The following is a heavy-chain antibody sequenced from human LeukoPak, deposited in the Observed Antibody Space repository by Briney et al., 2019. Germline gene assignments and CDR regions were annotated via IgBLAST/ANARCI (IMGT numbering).Heavy chain of an antibody. Sequence: LRLSCAASGFTVSSNYWSWIRQPPGKGLEWIGYIYYSGSTYYNPSLKSRVTISVDTSKNQFSLKLSSVTAADTAVYYCARESSYYDSSGYTYWGQGTLVTVSS. J-gene: IGHJ4*02. CDR1: GFTVSSNY. CDR2: IYYSGST. D-gene: IGHD3-22*01. V-gene: IGHV4-30-4*01. CDR3: ARESSYYDSSGYTY.